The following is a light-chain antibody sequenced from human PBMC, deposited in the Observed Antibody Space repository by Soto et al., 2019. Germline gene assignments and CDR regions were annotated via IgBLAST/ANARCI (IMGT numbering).Light chain of an antibody. V-gene: IGKV3-20*01. J-gene: IGKJ5*01. CDR3: QQYGTSPPVT. CDR2: GAS. Sequence: EIVLPQSPGTLSLSVGESVTLACRASQSVNSDSLAWYQQKPGQSPRLLIYGASNRATGIPDRFSGSGSGTDFTLSISRVEPEDFTVYYCQQYGTSPPVTFGQGTRLEIK. CDR1: QSVNSDS.